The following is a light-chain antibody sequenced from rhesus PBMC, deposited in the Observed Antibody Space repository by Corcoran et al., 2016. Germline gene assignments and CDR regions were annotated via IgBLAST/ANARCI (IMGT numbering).Light chain of an antibody. J-gene: IGKJ2*01. CDR2: KAS. CDR1: ENVNNY. Sequence: DIQMTQSPSSLSASVGDRVTITCRASENVNNYLHWCQQKPGKAPKLLIYKASTLQSGVPSRFSGSGSETDYTFTISSLQPEDVATYYCQQDYGTPYSFGQGTKVEIK. V-gene: IGKV1-74*01. CDR3: QQDYGTPYS.